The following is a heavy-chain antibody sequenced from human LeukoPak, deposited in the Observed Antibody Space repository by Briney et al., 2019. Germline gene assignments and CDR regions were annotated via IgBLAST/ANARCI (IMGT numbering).Heavy chain of an antibody. CDR2: ISGSGANT. CDR3: AKGRALEVVAAFNY. V-gene: IGHV3-23*01. Sequence: GGSLRLSCAASGFTFSNYAMSWVRQAPGRGLEWVSTISGSGANTYYADSVKGRFTISRDDSKNTLYLQMNSLRADDTAIYYCAKGRALEVVAAFNYWGQGTVVTASS. D-gene: IGHD2-15*01. J-gene: IGHJ4*02. CDR1: GFTFSNYA.